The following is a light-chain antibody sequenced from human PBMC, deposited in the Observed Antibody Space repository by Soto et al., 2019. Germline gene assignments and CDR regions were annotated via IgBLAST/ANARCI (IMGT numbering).Light chain of an antibody. CDR2: DVS. Sequence: QYALTQPASMSGAPGQSITIYCTGTSSDVGGYNYVSWYQQHPGKAPKLMIYDVSNRPSGVSNRFSGSKSGNTASLTISGLQAEDEADYYCSSYTSSSTLLYVFGTGTKLTVL. V-gene: IGLV2-14*01. CDR3: SSYTSSSTLLYV. J-gene: IGLJ1*01. CDR1: SSDVGGYNY.